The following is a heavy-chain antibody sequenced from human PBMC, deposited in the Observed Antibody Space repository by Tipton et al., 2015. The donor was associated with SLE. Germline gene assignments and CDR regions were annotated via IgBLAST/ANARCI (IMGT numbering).Heavy chain of an antibody. CDR3: ARAGVMVQGVMRYFDL. Sequence: TLSLICTVSGGSISSYYWSWIRQPAGKGLEWIGRIYTSGSTNYNPSLKSRVTMSVDTSKNQFSLKLSSVTAADTAVYYCARAGVMVQGVMRYFDLWGRGTLVTVSS. CDR1: GGSISSYY. J-gene: IGHJ2*01. V-gene: IGHV4-4*07. D-gene: IGHD3-10*01. CDR2: IYTSGST.